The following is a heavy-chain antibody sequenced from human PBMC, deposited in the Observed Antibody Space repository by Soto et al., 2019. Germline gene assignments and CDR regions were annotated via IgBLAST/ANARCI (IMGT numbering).Heavy chain of an antibody. CDR1: GFTSSSYG. Sequence: QVQPVESGGGVVQPGRSLRLSCAASGFTSSSYGMHWVRQAPGKGLEWVAVISSDASDKYYADSVKGRFTISRDNSKNTLYLQMNSLRAEDTAVYYCAKDFWGSWYFDLWGRGTLVAVSS. J-gene: IGHJ2*01. CDR2: ISSDASDK. D-gene: IGHD3-16*01. CDR3: AKDFWGSWYFDL. V-gene: IGHV3-30*18.